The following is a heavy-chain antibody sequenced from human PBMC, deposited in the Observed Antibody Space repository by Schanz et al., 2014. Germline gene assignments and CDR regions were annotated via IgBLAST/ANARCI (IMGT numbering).Heavy chain of an antibody. V-gene: IGHV1-69*02. CDR1: RSTFSSYT. CDR3: ASSGAGYSSSWDFDY. J-gene: IGHJ4*02. D-gene: IGHD6-13*01. CDR2: FIPILDVG. Sequence: QVQLVQSGAEVKKPGSSVKVSCKASRSTFSSYTISWVRQARGQGLEWVGRFIPILDVGNYAQQFQGRVPITADKSTFTAYMDVSSLRSEDTAVYYCASSGAGYSSSWDFDYWGQGTLVTVSS.